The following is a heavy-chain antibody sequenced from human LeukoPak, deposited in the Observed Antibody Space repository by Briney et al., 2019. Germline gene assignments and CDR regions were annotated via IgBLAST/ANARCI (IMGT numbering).Heavy chain of an antibody. CDR2: INPSGGST. CDR3: ARDNSVEDTAWWFDP. D-gene: IGHD4-23*01. J-gene: IGHJ5*02. Sequence: ASVKVSCKASGYTFTSYYMHWVRQAPGQGLEWMGIINPSGGSTSYAQKFQGRVTMTRDMSTSTDYMELSSLRSEDTAVYYCARDNSVEDTAWWFDPWGQGTVVTVSS. V-gene: IGHV1-46*01. CDR1: GYTFTSYY.